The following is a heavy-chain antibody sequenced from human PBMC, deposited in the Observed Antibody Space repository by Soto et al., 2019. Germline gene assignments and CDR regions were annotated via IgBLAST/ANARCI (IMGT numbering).Heavy chain of an antibody. V-gene: IGHV4-4*02. CDR1: SGSISSSNW. J-gene: IGHJ4*02. CDR3: ARSEYSGLYFDY. CDR2: IYHSGST. Sequence: QVQLQESGPGLVKPSGTLSLTCAVSSGSISSSNWWSWVRQPPGKGLEWIGEIYHSGSTNYNPSLKSRDTISVDQSKNQFSLKLSSVTAADTAVYYCARSEYSGLYFDYWGQGTLVTVSS. D-gene: IGHD5-12*01.